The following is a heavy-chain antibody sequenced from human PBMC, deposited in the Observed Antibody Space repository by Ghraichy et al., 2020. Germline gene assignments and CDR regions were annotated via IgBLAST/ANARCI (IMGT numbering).Heavy chain of an antibody. J-gene: IGHJ4*02. CDR1: GGSFSGYY. V-gene: IGHV4-34*01. CDR3: FAGYYYDSSGYIDY. Sequence: SETLSLTCAVYGGSFSGYYWSWIRQPPGKGLEWIGEINHSGSTNYNPSLKSRVTISVDTSKNQFSLKLSSVTAADTAVYYCFAGYYYDSSGYIDYWGQGTLVTVSS. D-gene: IGHD3-22*01. CDR2: INHSGST.